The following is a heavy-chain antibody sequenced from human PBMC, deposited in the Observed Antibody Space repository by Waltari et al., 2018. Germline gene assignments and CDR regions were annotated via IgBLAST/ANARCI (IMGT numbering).Heavy chain of an antibody. CDR2: IYYSGNT. CDR1: GGSISSCSYY. D-gene: IGHD2-8*01. CDR3: ARRHPGYCSNGVCSSFDF. J-gene: IGHJ4*02. Sequence: QLQLQESGPGLVKPSETLPLTCTVSGGSISSCSYYWGWVRQPPGKGLEWIGSIYYSGNTYYNPSLRSRVTLSVDTSKNQFSLKLSSVTAADTAVYYCARRHPGYCSNGVCSSFDFWGQGTLVTVSS. V-gene: IGHV4-39*01.